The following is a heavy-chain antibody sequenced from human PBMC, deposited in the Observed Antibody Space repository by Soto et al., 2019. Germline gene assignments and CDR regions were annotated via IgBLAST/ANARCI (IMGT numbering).Heavy chain of an antibody. CDR2: INSDGNST. D-gene: IGHD2-15*01. V-gene: IGHV3-74*01. CDR3: AGGAGVVVVELVTADFDY. CDR1: GFTFSGYW. J-gene: IGHJ4*02. Sequence: GGSLRLSCAASGFTFSGYWMHWVRQAPGEGLVWVSRINSDGNSTAYADSVKGRFTTSRDNAKNTVYLQMSSLRAEDTGIYYCAGGAGVVVVELVTADFDYWGQGTPVTVSS.